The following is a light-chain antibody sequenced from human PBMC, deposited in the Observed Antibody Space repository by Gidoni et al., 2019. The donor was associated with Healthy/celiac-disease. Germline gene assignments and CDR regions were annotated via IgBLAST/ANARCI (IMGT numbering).Light chain of an antibody. Sequence: DIQMTQSPSTLSASVGDRVTITCRASQSISSWLAWYQQKPGKAPKLLIYKASSLESGVPSRFSGSGSGTEFTLTISSLQPDDFATYYCQQYDSYPYTFGQGTKLEIK. CDR2: KAS. V-gene: IGKV1-5*03. J-gene: IGKJ2*01. CDR1: QSISSW. CDR3: QQYDSYPYT.